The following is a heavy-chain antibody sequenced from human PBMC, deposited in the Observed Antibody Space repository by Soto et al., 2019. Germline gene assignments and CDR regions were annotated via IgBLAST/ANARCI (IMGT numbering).Heavy chain of an antibody. D-gene: IGHD5-12*01. CDR1: GFTFRSYS. J-gene: IGHJ4*02. CDR3: AMAPVGYSGYALFWMNY. V-gene: IGHV3-48*02. Sequence: GGPLRSSCAASGFTFRSYSMNWVRQAPGKVLELVSYISSSSSTIYYAYSVKGRFTISRDNANNSLYLQMNSLRDEDTAVSYCAMAPVGYSGYALFWMNYWGQGTLVTVSS. CDR2: ISSSSSTI.